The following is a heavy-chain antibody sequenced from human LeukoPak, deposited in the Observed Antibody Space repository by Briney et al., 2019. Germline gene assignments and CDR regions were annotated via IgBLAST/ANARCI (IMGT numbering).Heavy chain of an antibody. Sequence: NASETLSLTCTVSGGSISSYYWSWIRQPPGKGLEWIGYIYYSGSTNYNPSLKSRVTISVDTSKNQFSLKLSSVTAADTAVYYCARPGGSSSWYGIHFDYWGQGTLVTVSS. CDR3: ARPGGSSSWYGIHFDY. J-gene: IGHJ4*02. V-gene: IGHV4-59*12. D-gene: IGHD6-13*01. CDR2: IYYSGST. CDR1: GGSISSYY.